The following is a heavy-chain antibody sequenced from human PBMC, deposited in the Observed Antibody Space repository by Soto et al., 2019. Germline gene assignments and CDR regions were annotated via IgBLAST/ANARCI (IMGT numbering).Heavy chain of an antibody. CDR3: AKDIQLWLRAYYGMDV. V-gene: IGHV3-30*18. CDR2: ISYDGSNK. J-gene: IGHJ6*02. D-gene: IGHD5-18*01. Sequence: GGSLRLSCAASGFTFSSYGMHWVRQAPGKGLEWVAVISYDGSNKYYADSVKGRFTISRDNSKNTLYLQMNSLRAEDTAVYYCAKDIQLWLRAYYGMDVWGQGTTVTVSS. CDR1: GFTFSSYG.